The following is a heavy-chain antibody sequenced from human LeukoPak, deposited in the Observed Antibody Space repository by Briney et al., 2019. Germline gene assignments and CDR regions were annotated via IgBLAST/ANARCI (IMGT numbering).Heavy chain of an antibody. J-gene: IGHJ4*01. CDR2: VSGSSDTT. D-gene: IGHD4/OR15-4a*01. CDR3: GKSPNRAVATYLFYN. Sequence: GGSLRLSCAASGFTFSSYAMTWVRQAPGKGLEWVSAVSGSSDTTYYADFVKGRFTISRDNSKNTLYLQMSSLRAEDTAIYYWGKSPNRAVATYLFYNWGQGTLVIVSS. V-gene: IGHV3-23*01. CDR1: GFTFSSYA.